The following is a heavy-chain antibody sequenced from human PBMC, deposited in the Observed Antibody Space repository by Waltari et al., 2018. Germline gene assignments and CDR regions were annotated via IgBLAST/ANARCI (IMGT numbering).Heavy chain of an antibody. V-gene: IGHV3-33*06. CDR2: IWYDGSNK. D-gene: IGHD3-9*01. J-gene: IGHJ4*02. Sequence: QVQLVESGGGVVQPGRSLRLSCAASGFTFSSYGMHWVRQAPGKGLEWVAVIWYDGSNKYYGDSVKGRFTISRDNSKNTLYLQMNSLRAEDTAVYYCAKDGSPAYDILTGPPFDYWGQGTLVTVSS. CDR3: AKDGSPAYDILTGPPFDY. CDR1: GFTFSSYG.